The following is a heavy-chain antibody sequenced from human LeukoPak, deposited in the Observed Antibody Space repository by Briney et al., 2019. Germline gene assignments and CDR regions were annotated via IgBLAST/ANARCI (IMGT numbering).Heavy chain of an antibody. CDR1: AFNFRTYG. CDR2: ISYDANNK. D-gene: IGHD1-14*01. J-gene: IGHJ4*02. V-gene: IGHV3-30*18. CDR3: AKDRHPARTDGYYFDY. Sequence: PGGSLRLSCAASAFNFRTYGMHWVRQAPGKGLEWVAVISYDANNKYYADSVKGRFTISRDNSKNTLYLQMNSLRAEDTAVYYCAKDRHPARTDGYYFDYWGQGTLVTVSS.